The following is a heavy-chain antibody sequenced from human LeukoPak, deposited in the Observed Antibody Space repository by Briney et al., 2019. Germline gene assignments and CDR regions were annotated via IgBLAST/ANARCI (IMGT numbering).Heavy chain of an antibody. CDR3: ARRARDGYIIDY. Sequence: SGGSLRLSCAASGFTFSSYSMNWVRQAPGKGLEWVSSISSSSSYIYYADSVKGRFTISRDNAKNSLYLQMNSLRAEDTAVYYCARRARDGYIIDYWGQGTLVTVSS. V-gene: IGHV3-21*01. J-gene: IGHJ4*02. CDR2: ISSSSSYI. D-gene: IGHD5-24*01. CDR1: GFTFSSYS.